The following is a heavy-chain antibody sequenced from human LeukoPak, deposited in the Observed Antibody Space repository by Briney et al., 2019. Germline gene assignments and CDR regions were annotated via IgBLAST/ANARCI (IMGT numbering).Heavy chain of an antibody. J-gene: IGHJ4*02. CDR3: ARDSGYNAFDY. D-gene: IGHD5-12*01. Sequence: GGSLRHSCAASGFTFSSYAMSWVRPAPGKGLEWVSTISDSGSSTFYADSVKGRFTISRDNSKNTLYLQMNSLRAEDTAMYYCARDSGYNAFDYWGQGTLVTVSS. CDR2: ISDSGSST. V-gene: IGHV3-23*01. CDR1: GFTFSSYA.